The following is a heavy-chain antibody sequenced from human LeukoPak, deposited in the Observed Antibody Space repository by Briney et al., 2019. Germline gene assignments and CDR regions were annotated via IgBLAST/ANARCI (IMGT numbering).Heavy chain of an antibody. CDR1: GDSVSRSDSY. CDR3: ARRRYYDGSGYLE. CDR2: IYYSGRT. J-gene: IGHJ1*01. Sequence: KPSETLPLTCSVSGDSVSRSDSYWDWIRQPPGKGLEWIGTIYYSGRTYYSPSLKSRVTMSVDPSNNQFSPNLRSVTAADTAVYYCARRRYYDGSGYLEWGQGTLLSVSS. V-gene: IGHV4-39*01. D-gene: IGHD3-22*01.